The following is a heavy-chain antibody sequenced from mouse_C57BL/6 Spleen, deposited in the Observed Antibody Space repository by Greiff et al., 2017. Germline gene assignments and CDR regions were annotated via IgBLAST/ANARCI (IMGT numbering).Heavy chain of an antibody. V-gene: IGHV1-55*01. CDR1: GYTFTSYW. D-gene: IGHD1-1*02. CDR2: IYPGSGST. CDR3: ERDYGGYAMDY. Sequence: VQLQQPGAELVKPGASVKMSCKASGYTFTSYWITWVKQRPGQGLEWIGDIYPGSGSTNYNEKFKSKATVNVDTTSSTAYMQISSLTSEESEVYYSERDYGGYAMDYWGQGTSVTVSS. J-gene: IGHJ4*01.